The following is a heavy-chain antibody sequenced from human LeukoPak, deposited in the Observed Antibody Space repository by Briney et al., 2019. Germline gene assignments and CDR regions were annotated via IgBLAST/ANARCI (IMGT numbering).Heavy chain of an antibody. CDR1: GGSISGYY. Sequence: ETLSLTCTVSGGSISGYYWSWIRQPPRKGLEWIGYIYSSGSTKYDPSLESRVTISLDTSKNQVSLNLSSVTAADTAIYFCARGHYDLAPWGQGILVTVSS. CDR3: ARGHYDLAP. CDR2: IYSSGST. D-gene: IGHD4-17*01. V-gene: IGHV4-59*01. J-gene: IGHJ5*02.